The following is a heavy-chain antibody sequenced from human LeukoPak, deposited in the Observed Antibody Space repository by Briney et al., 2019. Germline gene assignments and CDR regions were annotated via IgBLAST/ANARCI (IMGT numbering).Heavy chain of an antibody. V-gene: IGHV4-34*01. D-gene: IGHD1-26*01. CDR2: INHSGST. Sequence: SETLSLTCAVYGGSFSGYYWSWIRQPPGKGLEWIGEINHSGSTNYNPSLKSRVTISVDTSKNQFSLKLSSVTAADTAVYYCARSGSYYGFPFDYWAREPWSPSPQ. CDR3: ARSGSYYGFPFDY. CDR1: GGSFSGYY. J-gene: IGHJ4*02.